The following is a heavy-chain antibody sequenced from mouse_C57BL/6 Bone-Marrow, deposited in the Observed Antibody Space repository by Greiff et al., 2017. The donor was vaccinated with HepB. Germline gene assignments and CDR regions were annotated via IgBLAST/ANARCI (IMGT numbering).Heavy chain of an antibody. J-gene: IGHJ1*03. Sequence: QVQLQQPGAELVRPGSSVKLSCKASGYTFTSYWMHWVKQRPIQGLEWIGNIDPSDSETHYNQKFKDKATLTVDKSSSTAYMQLSSLTSEDSAVYYCAREGLDYDDPYWYFDVWGTGTTVTVSS. CDR1: GYTFTSYW. D-gene: IGHD2-4*01. CDR3: AREGLDYDDPYWYFDV. V-gene: IGHV1-52*01. CDR2: IDPSDSET.